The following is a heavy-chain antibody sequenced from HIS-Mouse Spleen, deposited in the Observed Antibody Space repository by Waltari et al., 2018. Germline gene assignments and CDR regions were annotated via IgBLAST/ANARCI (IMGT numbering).Heavy chain of an antibody. CDR2: INHSGST. CDR3: ARVRTGDPSYWYFDL. D-gene: IGHD7-27*01. CDR1: GGSFSRYS. J-gene: IGHJ2*01. V-gene: IGHV4-34*01. Sequence: QVQLQQWGAGLLKPSETLSRTCAVYGGSFSRYSWSSLRQPPGKGLEWSGEINHSGSTNYNQSLKSRVTISVDTSKNQFSLKLSSVTAADTAVYYCARVRTGDPSYWYFDLWGRGTLVTVSS.